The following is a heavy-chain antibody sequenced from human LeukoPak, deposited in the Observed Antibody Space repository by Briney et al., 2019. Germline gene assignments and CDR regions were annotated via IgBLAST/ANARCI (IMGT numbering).Heavy chain of an antibody. D-gene: IGHD6-6*01. CDR2: IYTSGST. CDR1: GGPISSGSYY. CDR3: ARDYSSSFEGGWFDP. J-gene: IGHJ5*02. V-gene: IGHV4-61*02. Sequence: SETLSLTCTVSGGPISSGSYYWSWIRQPAGKGLEWIGRIYTSGSTNYNPSLKSRVTISVDTSKNQFSLKLSSVTAADTAVYYCARDYSSSFEGGWFDPWGQGTLVTVSS.